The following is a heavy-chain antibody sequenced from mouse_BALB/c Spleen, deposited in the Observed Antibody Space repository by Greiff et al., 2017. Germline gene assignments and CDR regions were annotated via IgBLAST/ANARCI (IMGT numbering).Heavy chain of an antibody. V-gene: IGHV5-12-2*01. J-gene: IGHJ4*01. CDR2: ISNGGGST. CDR1: GFTFSSYT. Sequence: EVKLMESGGGLVQPGGSLKLSCAASGFTFSSYTMSWVRQTPEKRLVWVAYISNGGGSTYYPDTVKGRFTISRDNAKNTLYLQMSSLKSEDTAMYYCARGTTVVDYYAMDDWGQGTSVTVSS. CDR3: ARGTTVVDYYAMDD. D-gene: IGHD1-1*01.